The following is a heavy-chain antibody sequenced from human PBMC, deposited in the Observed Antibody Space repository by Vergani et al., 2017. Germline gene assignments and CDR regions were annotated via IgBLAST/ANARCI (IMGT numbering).Heavy chain of an antibody. CDR1: GFTFSDFS. Sequence: VQLVESGGGLVKPGGSLRLSCAASGFTFSDFSMSWVRQAPGKGLEWVAFIGSSGPYINYADSVKGRFIISRDNTNNSLFLQLRSLRAEDAAVYYCARDCTSGGCPDNYGMDVWGKGTKVTVSS. D-gene: IGHD2-8*01. J-gene: IGHJ6*04. V-gene: IGHV3-21*06. CDR3: ARDCTSGGCPDNYGMDV. CDR2: IGSSGPYI.